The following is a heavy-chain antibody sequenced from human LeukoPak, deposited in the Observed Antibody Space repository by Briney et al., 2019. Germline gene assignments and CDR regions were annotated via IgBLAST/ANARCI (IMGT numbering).Heavy chain of an antibody. Sequence: GGSLRLSCAASGFTFSSYEMNWVRQAPGKGLEWVSYISSSSSTIYYADSVKGRFTISRDNAKNSLYLQMNSLRAEDTAVYYCARDLGIAARPYYFDYWGQGTLVTVSS. J-gene: IGHJ4*02. V-gene: IGHV3-48*01. CDR3: ARDLGIAARPYYFDY. D-gene: IGHD6-6*01. CDR2: ISSSSSTI. CDR1: GFTFSSYE.